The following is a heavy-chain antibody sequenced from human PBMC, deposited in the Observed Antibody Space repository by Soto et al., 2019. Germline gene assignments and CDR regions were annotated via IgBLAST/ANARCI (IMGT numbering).Heavy chain of an antibody. CDR2: IYHSGST. J-gene: IGHJ5*02. Sequence: PSETLSLTCVVSGYSISSGYYWGWIRQPPGMGLEWIGSIYHSGSTYYNPSLKSRVTISVDTSKNQFSLRLSSVTAADTAVYYCARGSGYGSFTWGQGTLVTVSS. D-gene: IGHD5-12*01. V-gene: IGHV4-38-2*01. CDR1: GYSISSGYY. CDR3: ARGSGYGSFT.